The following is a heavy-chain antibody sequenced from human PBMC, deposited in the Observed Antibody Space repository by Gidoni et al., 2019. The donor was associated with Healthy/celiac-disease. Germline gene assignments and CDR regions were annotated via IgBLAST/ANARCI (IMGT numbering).Heavy chain of an antibody. J-gene: IGHJ4*02. D-gene: IGHD3-3*01. V-gene: IGHV3-64D*09. CDR3: VKPPYDK. Sequence: EVQLVESGGGLVQPGGSLKLSCSASGFTLGSYAMHWVRQAPGEGLEYVSAISSNGGSTYYADSVKGRFTISRDNSENTLYLQMSSLRAEETAVYYCVKPPYDKWGQGTLVTVSS. CDR2: ISSNGGST. CDR1: GFTLGSYA.